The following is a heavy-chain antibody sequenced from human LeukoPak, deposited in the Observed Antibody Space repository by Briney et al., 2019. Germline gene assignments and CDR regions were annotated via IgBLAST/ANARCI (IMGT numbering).Heavy chain of an antibody. V-gene: IGHV3-48*01. D-gene: IGHD3-9*01. CDR3: ARWHDIGDFDY. J-gene: IGHJ4*02. CDR2: ISGSSSTI. CDR1: GFTFSSYS. Sequence: GGSLRLSCAASGFTFSSYSMNWVRQAPGKGLEWGSYISGSSSTIYYADSVKGRFTISRDNGKNTLYLQMNSLRAEDTAVYYCARWHDIGDFDYWGQGTLVTVSS.